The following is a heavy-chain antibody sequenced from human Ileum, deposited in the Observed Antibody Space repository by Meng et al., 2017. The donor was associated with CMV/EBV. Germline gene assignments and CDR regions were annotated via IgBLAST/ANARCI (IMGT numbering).Heavy chain of an antibody. CDR1: GFTFSDYY. Sequence: GESLKISCAASGFTFSDYYMSWIRQAPGKGLEWVSYVSSAERTKHYADSVNGRFTISRDNAKNSLFLQMNSLRAEDTAVYYCARTLCCSSSSSPYAFDIWGQGTVVTVSS. CDR2: VSSAERTK. V-gene: IGHV3-11*01. CDR3: ARTLCCSSSSSPYAFDI. D-gene: IGHD2-2*01. J-gene: IGHJ3*02.